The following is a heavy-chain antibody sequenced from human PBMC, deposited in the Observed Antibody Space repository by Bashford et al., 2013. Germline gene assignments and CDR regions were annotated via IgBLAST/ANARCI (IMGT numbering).Heavy chain of an antibody. CDR1: GYTFTSYYH. Sequence: ASVKVSCKASGYTFTSYYHVHWVRQATGQGPEWMGWMNPKSENTGYAQKFQGRATMTRDTSTNTAYLELSSLRPDDTALYYCARGGSVGRAQAIYGMDVWGQGTTVTVSS. D-gene: IGHD1-26*01. CDR2: MNPKSENT. J-gene: IGHJ6*02. CDR3: ARGGSVGRAQAIYGMDV. V-gene: IGHV1-8*02.